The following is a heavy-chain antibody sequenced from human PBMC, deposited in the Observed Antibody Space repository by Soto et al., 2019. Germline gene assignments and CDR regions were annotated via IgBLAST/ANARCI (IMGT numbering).Heavy chain of an antibody. D-gene: IGHD3-10*01. J-gene: IGHJ4*02. CDR3: ARPEYGSGSPTD. CDR2: IFYSGNT. CDR1: GDCISSGNNY. Sequence: PSWTRYITCIVSGDCISSGNNYWSWISQPPAKGLEWIGYIFYSGNTYYTPSLKSRVTISVDTSKNQFSLRLSSVTGADTAVYYCARPEYGSGSPTDWGLGTLRTV. V-gene: IGHV4-30-4*01.